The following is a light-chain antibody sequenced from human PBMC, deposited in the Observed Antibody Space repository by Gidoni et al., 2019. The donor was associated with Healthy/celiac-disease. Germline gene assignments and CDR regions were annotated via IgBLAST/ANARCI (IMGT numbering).Light chain of an antibody. CDR1: KSISSW. Sequence: DIQMTQTPSTLSAYVGDRVTITCRVSKSISSWLAWYQQKPGKDPKLLIYDAFSLESGASSRFSGSCSGTEFILTISRLPSDDFATYYCQQYNSYSGTFGQGTKVEIK. CDR3: QQYNSYSGT. J-gene: IGKJ1*01. CDR2: DAF. V-gene: IGKV1-5*01.